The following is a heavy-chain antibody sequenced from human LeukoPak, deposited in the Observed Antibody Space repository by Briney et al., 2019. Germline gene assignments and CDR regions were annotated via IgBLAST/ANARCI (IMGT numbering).Heavy chain of an antibody. CDR3: ARDSTWQLDY. CDR2: IKKDGSEK. D-gene: IGHD5-12*01. V-gene: IGHV3-7*03. Sequence: PGGSLRLSCAASGFTFSSYAMTWVRQAPGKGLEWVANIKKDGSEKYYVDSVRGRFTISRDNTKNSLFLQMNSLRADDTAVYFCARDSTWQLDYWGQGTLVTVSS. CDR1: GFTFSSYA. J-gene: IGHJ4*02.